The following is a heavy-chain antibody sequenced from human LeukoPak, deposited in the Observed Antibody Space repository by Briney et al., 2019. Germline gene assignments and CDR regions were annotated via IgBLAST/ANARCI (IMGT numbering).Heavy chain of an antibody. J-gene: IGHJ4*02. Sequence: SETLSLTCTVSGGSISSYYWSWIRQPPGKGLEWVGYIYYSGSTNYNPSLRSRVTISVDTSKNQFSLKLSSVTAADTAVYYCARGGNYGDYDGYFDYWGQGTLVTVSS. CDR2: IYYSGST. D-gene: IGHD4-17*01. V-gene: IGHV4-59*08. CDR3: ARGGNYGDYDGYFDY. CDR1: GGSISSYY.